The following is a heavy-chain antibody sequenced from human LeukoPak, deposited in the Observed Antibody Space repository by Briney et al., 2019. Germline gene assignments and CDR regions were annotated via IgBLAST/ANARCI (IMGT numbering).Heavy chain of an antibody. V-gene: IGHV3-23*03. J-gene: IGHJ4*02. CDR1: GFTFSSYA. Sequence: TGGSLRLSCAASGFTFSSYAMSWVRQAPGKGLEWVAVIYSDGATFHLDSVKGRFTVSRDSSKNTLYFQMNNLRADDTAVYYCARDSNGPAFWGQGTLVTVSS. CDR3: ARDSNGPAF. D-gene: IGHD3-22*01. CDR2: IYSDGAT.